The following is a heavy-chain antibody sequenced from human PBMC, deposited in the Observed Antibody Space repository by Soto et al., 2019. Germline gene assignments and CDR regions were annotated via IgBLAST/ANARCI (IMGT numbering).Heavy chain of an antibody. CDR2: MSGSGGST. V-gene: IGHV3-23*01. Sequence: PGGSLRLSCAASGFPFSSYALSWVRQAPGKGLEWVSSMSGSGGSTYYADSVKGRFTISRDNSKNTLYLQINSLRAENTAVYYCPKFPPGDCSGGSCSGWAQGTMVTVSS. CDR3: PKFPPGDCSGGSCSG. D-gene: IGHD2-15*01. J-gene: IGHJ3*01. CDR1: GFPFSSYA.